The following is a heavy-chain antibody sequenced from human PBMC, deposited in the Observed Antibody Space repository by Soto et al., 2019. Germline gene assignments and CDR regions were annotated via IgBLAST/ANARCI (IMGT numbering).Heavy chain of an antibody. CDR3: ATEESSSGSYDRNWFDP. Sequence: QVQLVQSGAEVKKPGASVKVSCKASGYTFTSYGISWVRQAPGQGLEWMGWISAYNGNTNYAQKLQGRVTMTTDTSTSTAYIALRSLIADGTAGYYCATEESSSGSYDRNWFDPWGQGTLVTVSS. CDR1: GYTFTSYG. CDR2: ISAYNGNT. J-gene: IGHJ5*02. D-gene: IGHD3-10*01. V-gene: IGHV1-18*01.